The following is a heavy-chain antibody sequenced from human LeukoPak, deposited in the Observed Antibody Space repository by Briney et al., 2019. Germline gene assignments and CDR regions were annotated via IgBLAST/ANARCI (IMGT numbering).Heavy chain of an antibody. D-gene: IGHD3-22*01. V-gene: IGHV1-46*01. J-gene: IGHJ4*02. Sequence: ASVKVPCKASGYTFTTYYMHWVRQAPGQGLEWMGIINPSDGSISYAQKFQGRVTVTRDTSTSTVYMELRSLRSEDTAVYYCATAPTMMGYYFDYWGQGTLVTVSS. CDR2: INPSDGSI. CDR1: GYTFTTYY. CDR3: ATAPTMMGYYFDY.